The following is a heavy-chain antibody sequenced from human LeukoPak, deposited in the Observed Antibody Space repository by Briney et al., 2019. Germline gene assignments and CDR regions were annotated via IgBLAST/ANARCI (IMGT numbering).Heavy chain of an antibody. V-gene: IGHV4-39*07. CDR3: ARYLFLGMTTQGIDY. CDR1: GDSVSSRTYH. CDR2: LYYSGGP. Sequence: SETLSLTCTVSGDSVSSRTYHWGWIRQPPGKGLEWIGRLYYSGGPYYNPSLKSRVTLSVDTSKNQFSLKLSSVTAADTAVYYCARYLFLGMTTQGIDYWGQGTLVTVSS. J-gene: IGHJ4*02. D-gene: IGHD4-17*01.